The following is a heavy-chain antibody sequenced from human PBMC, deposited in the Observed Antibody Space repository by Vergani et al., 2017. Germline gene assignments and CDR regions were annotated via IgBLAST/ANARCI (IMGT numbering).Heavy chain of an antibody. CDR2: IYYSGST. Sequence: QLQLQESGPGLVKPSETLSLTCTVSGGSISSSSYYWGWIRQPPGKGLEWIGSIYYSGSTYYNPSLKSRVTISVDTSKNQFSLKLSSVTAADTAVYYCARDRGXYYYDSSSYYYYYYGMDVWGQGTTVTVSS. J-gene: IGHJ6*02. CDR1: GGSISSSSYY. CDR3: ARDRGXYYYDSSSYYYYYYGMDV. V-gene: IGHV4-39*07. D-gene: IGHD3-22*01.